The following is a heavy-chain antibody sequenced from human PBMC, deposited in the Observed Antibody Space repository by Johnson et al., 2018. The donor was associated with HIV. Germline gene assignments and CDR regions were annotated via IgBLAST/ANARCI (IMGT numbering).Heavy chain of an antibody. V-gene: IGHV3-9*01. D-gene: IGHD3-9*01. J-gene: IGHJ3*01. CDR1: GFTFDDYA. CDR2: ISWNSGSI. Sequence: EVQVVESGGGLVQPGRSLRLSCAASGFTFDDYAMHWVRQAPGKGLEWVSGISWNSGSIGYADSVKGRFNISRDKAKNSLYLQMNSLRAGDTALYYCERGGLVYQNIHGPFDVWGQGTMVTVSS. CDR3: ERGGLVYQNIHGPFDV.